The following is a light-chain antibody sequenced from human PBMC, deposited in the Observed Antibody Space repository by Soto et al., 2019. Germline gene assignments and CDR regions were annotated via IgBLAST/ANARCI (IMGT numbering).Light chain of an antibody. CDR3: SSYAGSNNLM. CDR1: SSDIGRYNY. V-gene: IGLV2-8*01. J-gene: IGLJ3*02. Sequence: QSVLTQPPSASGSPGQSVTISCTGTSSDIGRYNYVSWYQQHPGKAPKLMIYEVSKRPSGVPDRFSGSKSGNTASLTVSGLQAEDEADYYCSSYAGSNNLMFGGGTKVTVL. CDR2: EVS.